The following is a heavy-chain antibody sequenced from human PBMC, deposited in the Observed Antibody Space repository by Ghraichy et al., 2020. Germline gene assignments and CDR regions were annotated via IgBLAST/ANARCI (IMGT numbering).Heavy chain of an antibody. V-gene: IGHV3-23*01. Sequence: GGSLRLSCAASGFTFSSFAMNWVRQAPGKGLEWVSSITYTGDSTYYADSVQGRFTISRDNSKSTLHLQMNSLRADDTAVYYCATSAGGYYISPTYYFDYWGQGTLVTVSS. CDR3: ATSAGGYYISPTYYFDY. D-gene: IGHD3-22*01. CDR1: GFTFSSFA. CDR2: ITYTGDST. J-gene: IGHJ4*02.